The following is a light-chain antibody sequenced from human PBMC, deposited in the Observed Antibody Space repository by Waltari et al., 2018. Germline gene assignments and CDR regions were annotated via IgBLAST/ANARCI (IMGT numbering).Light chain of an antibody. CDR3: QQYNSHLLS. CDR1: QRISSW. J-gene: IGKJ4*01. V-gene: IGKV1-5*03. Sequence: DIQMTQSPSTLSASVGDRVTIPCGASQRISSWLNWFKKKTGKAPKLLNYNATTVESGVPASFSGSSARTEFTHTTTSLKTHDSENYYSQQYNSHLLSFGGGTKVEIK. CDR2: NAT.